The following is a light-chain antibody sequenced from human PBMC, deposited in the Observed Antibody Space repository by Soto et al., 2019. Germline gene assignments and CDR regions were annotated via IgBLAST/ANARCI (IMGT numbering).Light chain of an antibody. Sequence: EIGMTHSPATLSVSPGETVTLSCRASQSVNSNLAWYQQKPGQAPRLLISDASTRAAGLPARFSGSGSGTEFTLTISSLQSEDFAVYFCQQSNNWPKTFGQGTKVDIK. CDR2: DAS. CDR3: QQSNNWPKT. V-gene: IGKV3-15*01. CDR1: QSVNSN. J-gene: IGKJ1*01.